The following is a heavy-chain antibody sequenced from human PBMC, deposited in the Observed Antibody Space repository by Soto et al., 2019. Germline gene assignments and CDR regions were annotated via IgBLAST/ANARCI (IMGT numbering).Heavy chain of an antibody. Sequence: PSETLSLTCAVYGGSFSGYYCSWIRQPPGKGLEWIGEINHSGSTNYNPSLKSRVTISVDTSKNQFSLKLSSVTAADTAVYYCARRIAARPIKFDYWGQGTLVTVSS. CDR2: INHSGST. J-gene: IGHJ4*02. V-gene: IGHV4-34*01. D-gene: IGHD6-6*01. CDR3: ARRIAARPIKFDY. CDR1: GGSFSGYY.